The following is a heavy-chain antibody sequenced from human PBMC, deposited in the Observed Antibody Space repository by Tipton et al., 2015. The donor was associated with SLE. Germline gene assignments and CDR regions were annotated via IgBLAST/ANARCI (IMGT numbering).Heavy chain of an antibody. J-gene: IGHJ4*02. Sequence: TLSLTCTVSGDSISNHYWSWTRQPAGKGLEWIGHIYTSGSTNYNPSLKSRVTISVDTSKNQFSLKLSSVTAADTAVYYCARDYYYGSGSYAPLDYWGQGTLVTVSS. CDR3: ARDYYYGSGSYAPLDY. CDR2: IYTSGST. D-gene: IGHD3-10*01. CDR1: GDSISNHY. V-gene: IGHV4-4*07.